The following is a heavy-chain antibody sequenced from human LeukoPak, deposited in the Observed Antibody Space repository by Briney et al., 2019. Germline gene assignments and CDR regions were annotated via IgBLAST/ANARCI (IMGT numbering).Heavy chain of an antibody. CDR2: IIPIFGTA. CDR1: GGTFSSYA. CDR3: ARARLMTTVTTVFDY. D-gene: IGHD4-17*01. J-gene: IGHJ4*02. V-gene: IGHV1-69*06. Sequence: SVKVSCKASGGTFSSYAISWVRQAPGQGLEWMGGIIPIFGTANYAQKFQGRVTITADKSTSTAYMELSSLRSEDTAVYYCARARLMTTVTTVFDYWGQGTLVTVSS.